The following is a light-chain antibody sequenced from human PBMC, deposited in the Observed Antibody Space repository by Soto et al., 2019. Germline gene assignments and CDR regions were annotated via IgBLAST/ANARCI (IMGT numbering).Light chain of an antibody. CDR2: GAS. J-gene: IGKJ1*01. Sequence: ENVFTHSPGTLAFSPGERNTHPCRASQSVSKYLAWYQQKPGQAPGLLIYGASSRATGIPDSFSGSGSGTDFTLTIIRLEPEDFAVYYCQQYGGSPQTFGQGTKVDIK. V-gene: IGKV3-20*01. CDR1: QSVSKY. CDR3: QQYGGSPQT.